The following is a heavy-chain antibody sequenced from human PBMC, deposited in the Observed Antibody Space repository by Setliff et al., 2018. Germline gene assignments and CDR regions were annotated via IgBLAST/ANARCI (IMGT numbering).Heavy chain of an antibody. V-gene: IGHV3-23*03. CDR3: AGISDNYYYYYLDD. D-gene: IGHD2-21*01. Sequence: PGGSLRLSCAASGLTFSSDAMTWVRQTPGKGLEWVLVISSDGTSIYYADSVKGRFTISRDNSKNTLYLQMNSLRAEDTAVYYCAGISDNYYYYYLDDWGKGTTVTV. CDR1: GLTFSSDA. J-gene: IGHJ6*03. CDR2: ISSDGTSI.